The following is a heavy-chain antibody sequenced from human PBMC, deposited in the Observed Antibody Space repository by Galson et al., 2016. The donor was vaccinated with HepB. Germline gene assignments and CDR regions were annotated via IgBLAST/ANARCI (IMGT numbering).Heavy chain of an antibody. J-gene: IGHJ4*02. D-gene: IGHD3-16*01. Sequence: TLSLTCTVSGDSITSATWWSWVRQPPGKGLEWIGYIDYSGRTYFTPSLESRVAISVDPSKNHFSLKLTSVAAADTAVFYCARETKGGYYDYWGQGTLVTVSS. CDR1: GDSITSATW. CDR2: IDYSGRT. V-gene: IGHV4-31*03. CDR3: ARETKGGYYDY.